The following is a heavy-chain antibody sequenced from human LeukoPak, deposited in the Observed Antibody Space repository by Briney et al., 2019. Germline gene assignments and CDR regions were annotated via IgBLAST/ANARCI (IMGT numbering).Heavy chain of an antibody. CDR3: TRLETTKLDLRH. CDR2: IRSKANSYAT. V-gene: IGHV3-73*01. D-gene: IGHD1-1*01. J-gene: IGHJ4*02. CDR1: GLTFSGSA. Sequence: GGSLRLPCAVSGLTFSGSAMHWVRQASGKGLEWVGRIRSKANSYATAYAASVKGRFTISRDDSKNTAYLQKNSLKTEDTAVYYCTRLETTKLDLRHWGQGTLVTVSS.